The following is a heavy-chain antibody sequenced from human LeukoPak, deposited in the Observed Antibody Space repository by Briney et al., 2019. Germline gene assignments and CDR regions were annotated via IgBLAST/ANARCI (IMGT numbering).Heavy chain of an antibody. CDR2: NSGNT. J-gene: IGHJ4*02. CDR1: GVSISSSNSY. CDR3: ARQTGSGLFILP. V-gene: IGHV4-39*01. D-gene: IGHD3/OR15-3a*01. Sequence: PSETLSLTCTVSGVSISSSNSYWRWIRQPPGKGLEWIGSNSGNTYYNASLKSQVSISIDTSKNQFSLNLTSVTAADTAVYYCARQTGSGLFILPGGQGTLVTVSS.